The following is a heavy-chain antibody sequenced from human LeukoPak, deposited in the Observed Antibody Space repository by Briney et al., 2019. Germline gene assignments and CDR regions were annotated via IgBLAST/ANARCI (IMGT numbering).Heavy chain of an antibody. J-gene: IGHJ4*02. V-gene: IGHV4-39*07. Sequence: SESLSLTCTVSAGSISSDSYYWGWIRQPPGKGLEWIGTIYYSGNTYYNPSLKSRLTISVDTSKNQFSLKLRSVTAADTALYYCASTSPKYYYESSGYSSLFDNWGQGTLVTVSS. CDR1: AGSISSDSYY. CDR2: IYYSGNT. CDR3: ASTSPKYYYESSGYSSLFDN. D-gene: IGHD3-22*01.